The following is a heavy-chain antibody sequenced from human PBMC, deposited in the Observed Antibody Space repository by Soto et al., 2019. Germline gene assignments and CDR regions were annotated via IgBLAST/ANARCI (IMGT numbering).Heavy chain of an antibody. V-gene: IGHV1-18*01. CDR3: ARYCSSTSCYATWFDP. D-gene: IGHD2-2*01. J-gene: IGHJ5*02. CDR1: GYTFTSYG. CDR2: ISAYNGNT. Sequence: QVQLVQSGAEVKKPGASVKVSCKASGYTFTSYGISWVRQAPGQGLEWMGWISAYNGNTNYAQKLQGRVTRTTDTTTSTAYMELRILRSDDTAVYYCARYCSSTSCYATWFDPWGQGTLVTVSS.